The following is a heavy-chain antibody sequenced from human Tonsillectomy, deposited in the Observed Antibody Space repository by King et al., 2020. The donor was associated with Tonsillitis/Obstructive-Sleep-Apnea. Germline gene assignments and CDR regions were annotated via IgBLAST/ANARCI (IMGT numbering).Heavy chain of an antibody. CDR2: IYWDDDK. CDR3: AHANSPYLASPKLYYFDY. J-gene: IGHJ4*02. CDR1: GFSLSTSGVG. V-gene: IGHV2-5*02. D-gene: IGHD2/OR15-2a*01. Sequence: ITLKESGPTLVKPTQTLTLTCTFSGFSLSTSGVGVGWIRQPPGKALEWLAVIYWDDDKRYSPSLKSRLTITKDTSKNQVVLTMTNMDPVDTATYYCAHANSPYLASPKLYYFDYWGQGTLVTVSS.